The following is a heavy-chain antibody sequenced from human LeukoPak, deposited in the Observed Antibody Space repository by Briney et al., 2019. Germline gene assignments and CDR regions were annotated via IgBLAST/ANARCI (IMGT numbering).Heavy chain of an antibody. J-gene: IGHJ6*03. CDR1: GFTFSDYN. D-gene: IGHD1-26*01. V-gene: IGHV3-21*01. CDR3: ARKGGATTYGYYYYYMDV. CDR2: ISRSSSSI. Sequence: GGSLRLSCSASGFTFSDYNMNWVRQAPGKGLEWVSYISRSSSSIHYADSVKGRFTISRDNAKNSLYLQMNSLRAEDTAVYYCARKGGATTYGYYYYYMDVWGKGTTVTISS.